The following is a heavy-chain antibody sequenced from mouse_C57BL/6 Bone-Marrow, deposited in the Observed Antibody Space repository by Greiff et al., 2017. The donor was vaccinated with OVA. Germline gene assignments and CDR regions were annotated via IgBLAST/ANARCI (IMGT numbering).Heavy chain of an antibody. CDR3: ARHGDGLWYFDV. D-gene: IGHD1-2*01. Sequence: EVMLVESGGGLVKPGGSLKPSCAASGFTFSSYTMSWVRQTPEKRLEWVATISGGGGNTYYPDSVTGRFTISRDNATNTLYLQMSSLRSEDTALYYCARHGDGLWYFDVWGTGTTVTVSS. J-gene: IGHJ1*03. V-gene: IGHV5-9*01. CDR2: ISGGGGNT. CDR1: GFTFSSYT.